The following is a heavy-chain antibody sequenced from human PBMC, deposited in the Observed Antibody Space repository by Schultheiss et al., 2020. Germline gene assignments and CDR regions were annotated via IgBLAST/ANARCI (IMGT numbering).Heavy chain of an antibody. D-gene: IGHD3-16*01. V-gene: IGHV4-4*02. CDR3: ARDRLGEYFDYYYGMDV. Sequence: SETLSLTCAVSGGSISSSNWWSWVRQPPGKGLEWIGEIYHSGSTNYNPSLKSRVTISVDTSKNQFSLKLSSVTAADTAVYYCARDRLGEYFDYYYGMDVWGQGTTVTGYS. J-gene: IGHJ6*02. CDR1: GGSISSSNW. CDR2: IYHSGST.